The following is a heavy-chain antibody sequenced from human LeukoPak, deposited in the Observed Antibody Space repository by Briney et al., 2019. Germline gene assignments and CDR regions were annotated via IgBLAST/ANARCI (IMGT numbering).Heavy chain of an antibody. CDR1: GGSISSSSYY. CDR2: IYYSGST. J-gene: IGHJ5*02. Sequence: SETLPLTCTVSGGSISSSSYYWGWIRQPPGKGLEWIGSIYYSGSTYYNPSLKSRVTISVDTSKNQFSLKLSSLTAADTAVYYCARHVRDGYNFNWXXPWGQGTLVTVSS. D-gene: IGHD5-24*01. V-gene: IGHV4-39*01. CDR3: ARHVRDGYNFNWXXP.